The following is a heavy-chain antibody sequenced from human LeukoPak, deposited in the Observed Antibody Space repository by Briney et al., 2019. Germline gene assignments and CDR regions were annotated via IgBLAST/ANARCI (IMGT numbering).Heavy chain of an antibody. CDR3: AREAVFGSYSSGWYDY. CDR1: GYTFTIYY. J-gene: IGHJ4*02. Sequence: ASVTVSCKASGYTFTIYYMHWVRQAPGQGLEWMGWINPNSGGTNYAQKFQGRVTMTRDTSISTAYMELSRLRSDDTAVYYCAREAVFGSYSSGWYDYWGQGTLVTVSS. V-gene: IGHV1-2*02. CDR2: INPNSGGT. D-gene: IGHD6-19*01.